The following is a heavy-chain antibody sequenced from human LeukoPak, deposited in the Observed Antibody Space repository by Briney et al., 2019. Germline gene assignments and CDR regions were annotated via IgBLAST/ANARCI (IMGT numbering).Heavy chain of an antibody. J-gene: IGHJ4*02. CDR1: GGSFSGYY. CDR3: ARRCSGGSCYNY. Sequence: SETLSLTCAVYGGSFSGYYWSWIRQPPGKGLEWIGEINHGGSTNYNPSLKSRVTISVDTSKNQFSLKLSSVTAADTAVYYCARRCSGGSCYNYWGQGTLVTVSS. D-gene: IGHD2-15*01. V-gene: IGHV4-34*01. CDR2: INHGGST.